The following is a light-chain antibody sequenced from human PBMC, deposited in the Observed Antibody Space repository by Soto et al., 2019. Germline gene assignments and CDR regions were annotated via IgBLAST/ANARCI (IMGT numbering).Light chain of an antibody. J-gene: IGKJ1*01. CDR2: EVS. CDR1: QSPLYSNGNSY. CDR3: MKGTHWPLT. Sequence: DVVMTQSPLSLPVTLGQPASISCRSSQSPLYSNGNSYLSWFQQRPGQSPRRLIYEVSIRDSGVPDRFSGSGSGTDFTLKISRVEAEDVGIYYCMKGTHWPLTFGQGTKVEIK. V-gene: IGKV2-30*01.